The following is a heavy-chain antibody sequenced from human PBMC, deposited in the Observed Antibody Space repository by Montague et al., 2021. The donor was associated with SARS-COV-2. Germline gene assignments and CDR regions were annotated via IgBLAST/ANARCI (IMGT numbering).Heavy chain of an antibody. D-gene: IGHD6-6*01. V-gene: IGHV4-59*01. CDR1: GGSISSYY. CDR2: INYSGST. Sequence: SETLSLTCTVSGGSISSYYWIWSRQPPGTGLEWIWNINYSGSTNXNPSLKSRVTISVDTSKNQFSLKLSSVPAADTAVYYCARGREYSSWAGFDYWGQGTLVTVSS. CDR3: ARGREYSSWAGFDY. J-gene: IGHJ4*02.